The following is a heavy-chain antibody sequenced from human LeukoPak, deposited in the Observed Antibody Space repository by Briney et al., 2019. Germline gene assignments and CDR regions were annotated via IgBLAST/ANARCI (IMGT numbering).Heavy chain of an antibody. CDR2: INPKSGGT. V-gene: IGHV1-2*02. CDR3: ARGGSGGVCNY. CDR1: GYTFTGYY. Sequence: ASVKVSCKASGYTFTGYYMHWVRQAPGQGLEWMGWINPKSGGTNYAQKFQGRVTMTTDTSTSTAYMELRSLRSDDTAVYYCARGGSGGVCNYWGQGALVTVSS. D-gene: IGHD3-10*01. J-gene: IGHJ4*02.